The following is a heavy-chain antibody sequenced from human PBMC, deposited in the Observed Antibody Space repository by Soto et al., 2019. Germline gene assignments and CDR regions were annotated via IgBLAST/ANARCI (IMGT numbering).Heavy chain of an antibody. CDR3: ASGLRSGSGTNWFDP. CDR2: IYYSGST. D-gene: IGHD3-10*01. J-gene: IGHJ5*02. CDR1: GGAVSSGGYF. V-gene: IGHV4-31*01. Sequence: QVQLQESGPGLVKPSQTLSLTFIVSGGAVSSGGYFWSWIRQHPGKGLEWIGCIYYSGSTYYNPSLKSLVAISGDTSKIHFSLKLSSVTAADTAMYYCASGLRSGSGTNWFDPWGQGTLVTVSS.